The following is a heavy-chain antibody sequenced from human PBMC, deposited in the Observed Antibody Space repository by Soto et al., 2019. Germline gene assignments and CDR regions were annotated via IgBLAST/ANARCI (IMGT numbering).Heavy chain of an antibody. CDR2: INPNSGGT. D-gene: IGHD6-6*01. J-gene: IGHJ5*02. Sequence: ASVKVSCKASGYTFTGYYMHWVRQAPGQGLEWMGWINPNSGGTNYAQKFQGWVTMTRDTSISTAYMELSRLRSDDTAVYYCARGKYSSSSVNWFDPWGQGTLVTDSS. V-gene: IGHV1-2*04. CDR3: ARGKYSSSSVNWFDP. CDR1: GYTFTGYY.